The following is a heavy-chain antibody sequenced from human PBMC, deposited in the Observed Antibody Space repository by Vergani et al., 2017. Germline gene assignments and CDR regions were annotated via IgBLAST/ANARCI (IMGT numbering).Heavy chain of an antibody. V-gene: IGHV4-61*01. D-gene: IGHD3-10*01. J-gene: IGHJ5*02. CDR2: IYYSGST. Sequence: QVQLQESGPGLVKPSETLSLTCTVSGGSISSSSYYWGWIRQPPGKGLEWIGYIYYSGSTNYNPSLKSRVTISVDTSKNQFSLKLSSVTAADTAVYYCARDTGYYGSGSYGVDPWGQGTLVTVSS. CDR3: ARDTGYYGSGSYGVDP. CDR1: GGSISSSSYY.